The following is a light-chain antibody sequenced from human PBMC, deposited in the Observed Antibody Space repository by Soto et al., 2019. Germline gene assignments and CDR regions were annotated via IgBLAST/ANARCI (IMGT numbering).Light chain of an antibody. J-gene: IGKJ1*01. CDR1: QRLSRSY. V-gene: IGKV3-20*01. CDR2: GAS. Sequence: EIGLTQSPGTLSLSPGEGATLSCRAIQRLSRSYLTWNQQKPGQPPRLLFYGASSRATGIPDRSSGSGSGKVLTRTISRLEPEDCAVYYCHQYLSAHRWTFGQGTKVEIK. CDR3: HQYLSAHRWT.